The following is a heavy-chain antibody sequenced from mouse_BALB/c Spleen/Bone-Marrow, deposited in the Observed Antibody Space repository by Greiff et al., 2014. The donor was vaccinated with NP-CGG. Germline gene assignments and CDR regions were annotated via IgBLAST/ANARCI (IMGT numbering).Heavy chain of an antibody. D-gene: IGHD1-1*01. CDR3: ARRGSNHWYFDV. CDR2: ISSGSSTI. Sequence: VQLKESGGGLVQPGGSRKLSCAASGFTFSSFGMHWVRQAPEKGLEWVAYISSGSSTIYYADTVKGRFTISRDNPKNTLFLQMTCLRSEDTAMYYCARRGSNHWYFDVWGAGTTVTVSS. CDR1: GFTFSSFG. V-gene: IGHV5-17*02. J-gene: IGHJ1*01.